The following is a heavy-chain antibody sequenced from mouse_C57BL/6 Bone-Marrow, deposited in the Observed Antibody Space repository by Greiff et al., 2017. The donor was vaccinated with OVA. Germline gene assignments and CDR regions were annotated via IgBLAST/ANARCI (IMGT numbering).Heavy chain of an antibody. D-gene: IGHD2-3*01. J-gene: IGHJ2*01. CDR2: IYPRDGST. CDR3: ARRNDGYYDDY. V-gene: IGHV1-85*01. CDR1: GYTFTSYD. Sequence: QVQLKESGPELVKPGASVKLSCKASGYTFTSYDINWVKQRPGQGLEWIGWIYPRDGSTKYNEKFKGKATLTVDTSSSTAYMELHSLTSEDSAVYFCARRNDGYYDDYWGQGTTLTVSS.